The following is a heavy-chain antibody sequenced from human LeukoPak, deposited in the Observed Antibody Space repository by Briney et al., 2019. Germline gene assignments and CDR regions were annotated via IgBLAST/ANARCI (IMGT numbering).Heavy chain of an antibody. V-gene: IGHV1-69*05. Sequence: GSSVKVSCKASGGTLSSYAISWVRQAPGQGLEWMGRIIPIFGTANYAQKFQGRVTITTDESTSTAYMELSSLRSEDTAVYYYARDQEWLRCDYWGQGTLVTVSS. CDR3: ARDQEWLRCDY. CDR2: IIPIFGTA. J-gene: IGHJ4*02. CDR1: GGTLSSYA. D-gene: IGHD5-12*01.